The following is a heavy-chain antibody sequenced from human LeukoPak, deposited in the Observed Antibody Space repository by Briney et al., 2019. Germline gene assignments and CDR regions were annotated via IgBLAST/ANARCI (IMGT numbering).Heavy chain of an antibody. V-gene: IGHV4-34*01. CDR3: VGSSYIGHDF. Sequence: SETLSLTCAVYGGSFSDCYWSWIRQPPGKGLEWIGEINHSGSTNHNPSLKSRLTISVDTSKNQFSLRLSSVTAADTAIYYCVGSSYIGHDFWGQGTLVTVSS. CDR1: GGSFSDCY. J-gene: IGHJ4*02. D-gene: IGHD3-22*01. CDR2: INHSGST.